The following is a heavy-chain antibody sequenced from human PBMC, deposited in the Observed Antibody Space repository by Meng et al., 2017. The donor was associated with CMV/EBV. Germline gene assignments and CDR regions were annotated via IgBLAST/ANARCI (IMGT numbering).Heavy chain of an antibody. CDR1: GYTFTSYG. D-gene: IGHD3-22*01. CDR2: ISAYNGNT. J-gene: IGHJ4*02. Sequence: ASVKVSCKASGYTFTSYGISWVRQAPGQGLEWMGWISAYNGNTNYAQKLQGRVTMTRDTSISTAYMELSRLRSDDTAVYYCARVIGYPDPSYFDYWGQGTLVTVSS. V-gene: IGHV1-18*01. CDR3: ARVIGYPDPSYFDY.